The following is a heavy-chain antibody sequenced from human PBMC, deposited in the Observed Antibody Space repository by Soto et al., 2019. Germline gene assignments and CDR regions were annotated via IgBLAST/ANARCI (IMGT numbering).Heavy chain of an antibody. CDR1: GYTFTGYA. CDR2: INAGNGNT. Sequence: QVQLVQSGAEEKKPGASVKVSCKASGYTFTGYAMHWVRQAPGQRLEWMGWINAGNGNTKYSQKLQGRGTITRDTPASTAYMELSSLRSEDTAVYYCARAVAVPADFDYWGQGTLVTVSS. D-gene: IGHD6-19*01. CDR3: ARAVAVPADFDY. V-gene: IGHV1-3*05. J-gene: IGHJ4*02.